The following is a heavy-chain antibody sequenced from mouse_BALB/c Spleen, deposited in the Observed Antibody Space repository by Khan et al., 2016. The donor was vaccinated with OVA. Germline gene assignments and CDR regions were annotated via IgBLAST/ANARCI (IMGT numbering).Heavy chain of an antibody. CDR1: GYSFTSYY. CDR2: IDPFSGGS. Sequence: VQLQQSGPELMKPGASVKISCKASGYSFTSYYIHWVMQRHGESLEWIGYIDPFSGGSTYNQKFKGKATLTVDKSSSPAYLHLSNLTSEDSAVYYGTRHGYVTWFTYWGQGTLVTVSA. J-gene: IGHJ3*01. CDR3: TRHGYVTWFTY. D-gene: IGHD2-2*01. V-gene: IGHV1-31*01.